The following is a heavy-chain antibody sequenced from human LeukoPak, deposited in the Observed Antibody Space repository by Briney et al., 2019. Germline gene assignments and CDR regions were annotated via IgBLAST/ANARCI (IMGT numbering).Heavy chain of an antibody. D-gene: IGHD3-22*01. Sequence: PSETLSLTCTVSGGSISSGSYYWSWIRQPAGKGLEWIGYIYHSGSTYYNPSLKSRVTISVDRSKNQFSLKLSSVTAADTAVYYCARVRRADSSGYYHGNFDYWGQGTLVTVSS. J-gene: IGHJ4*02. CDR2: IYHSGST. CDR1: GGSISSGSYY. CDR3: ARVRRADSSGYYHGNFDY. V-gene: IGHV4-61*10.